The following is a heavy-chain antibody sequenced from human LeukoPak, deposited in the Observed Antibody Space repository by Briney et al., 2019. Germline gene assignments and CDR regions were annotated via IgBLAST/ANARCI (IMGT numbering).Heavy chain of an antibody. CDR3: AGICIGYCSLTR. CDR2: IYYSGST. J-gene: IGHJ4*02. D-gene: IGHD2-2*03. CDR1: GGSISSGGYY. V-gene: IGHV4-39*02. Sequence: SQTLSLTCTVSGGSISSGGYYWSWIRQPPGKGLEWIGTIYYSGSTYYNPSLKSRVTLFVDTSKNHFSLKLNSVTAADTAVYYCAGICIGYCSLTRWGQEPWSPSPQ.